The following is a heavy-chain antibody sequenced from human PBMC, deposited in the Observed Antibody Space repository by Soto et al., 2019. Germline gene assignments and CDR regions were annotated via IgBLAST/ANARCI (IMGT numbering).Heavy chain of an antibody. D-gene: IGHD2-21*02. CDR2: ISSSSSYI. CDR1: GFTFSTYT. V-gene: IGHV3-21*01. Sequence: EVQLVESGGGLVKPGGSLRLSCAASGFTFSTYTMNWVRQAPGKGLEWVSSISSSSSYISYADSVKGRFTISRDNAKKSLYLQMTSLRADDTAVYYCARGLGLTAASLDYWGQGTLVTVSS. J-gene: IGHJ4*02. CDR3: ARGLGLTAASLDY.